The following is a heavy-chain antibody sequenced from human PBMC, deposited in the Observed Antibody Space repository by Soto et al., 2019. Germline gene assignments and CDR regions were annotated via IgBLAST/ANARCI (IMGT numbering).Heavy chain of an antibody. D-gene: IGHD6-19*01. Sequence: EVQLLESGGGLVQPGGSLRLSCAASGFTFSSYAMSWVRQAPGKGLEWVSAISGSGGSTYYADSVKGRFTISRDNSKNTLYLQMNSLRAEDTAVYYWAKVSGYSSVWYGYWFQGTLVTLSS. CDR2: ISGSGGST. CDR1: GFTFSSYA. CDR3: AKVSGYSSVWYGY. V-gene: IGHV3-23*01. J-gene: IGHJ4*02.